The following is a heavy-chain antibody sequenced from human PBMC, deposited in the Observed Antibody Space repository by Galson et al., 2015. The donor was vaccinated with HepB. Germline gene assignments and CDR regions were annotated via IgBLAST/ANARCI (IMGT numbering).Heavy chain of an antibody. J-gene: IGHJ4*02. Sequence: SLRLSCAASGFTFSSYWMHWVRQAPGKGLVWVSRINSDGSSTNYADSVKGRFTISRDNAKNTLYVQMNSLRAGDTAVYYCARESDDILTGYSTFDNWGQGILVTVSS. D-gene: IGHD3-9*01. V-gene: IGHV3-74*01. CDR1: GFTFSSYW. CDR3: ARESDDILTGYSTFDN. CDR2: INSDGSST.